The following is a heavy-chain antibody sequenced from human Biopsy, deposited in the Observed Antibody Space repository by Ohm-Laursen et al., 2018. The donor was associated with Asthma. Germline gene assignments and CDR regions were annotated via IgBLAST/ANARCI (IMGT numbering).Heavy chain of an antibody. V-gene: IGHV1-18*01. Sequence: ASVKVSCKSSGYTFTTYGISWLRQAPGQGLEWMGWISTYNGNTKYGRKVQGRVTMTTDTATSTAYIYLRSLRSDDTAVYYCARDQGSALSGAGMDVWGQGTTVTASS. D-gene: IGHD3-9*01. CDR2: ISTYNGNT. CDR1: GYTFTTYG. J-gene: IGHJ6*02. CDR3: ARDQGSALSGAGMDV.